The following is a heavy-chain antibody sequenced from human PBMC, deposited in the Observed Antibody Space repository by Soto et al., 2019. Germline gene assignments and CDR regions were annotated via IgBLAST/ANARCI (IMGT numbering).Heavy chain of an antibody. CDR2: ISRSGSTI. CDR1: GFTFSDYY. D-gene: IGHD5-12*01. V-gene: IGHV3-11*04. CDR3: ARDEESAIRLRGHYYYYYYMDV. J-gene: IGHJ6*03. Sequence: QVQLVESGGGLVKPGGSLRLSCAASGFTFSDYYMSWIRQAPGKGLEWVSYISRSGSTIYYADSVKGRFTISRDNAKNSLYLQMNSLRAEDTAVYYCARDEESAIRLRGHYYYYYYMDVWGKGTTVTVSS.